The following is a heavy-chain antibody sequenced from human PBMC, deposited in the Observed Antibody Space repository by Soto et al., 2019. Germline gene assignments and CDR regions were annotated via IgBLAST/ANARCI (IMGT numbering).Heavy chain of an antibody. V-gene: IGHV3-33*01. CDR2: IWYDGSNK. CDR1: GFTFSSYG. J-gene: IGHJ6*01. CDR3: ARDPEDIVLVPAARDYYYGMDV. Sequence: QVQLVESGGGVVQPGRSLRLSCAASGFTFSSYGMHWVRQAPGKGLEWVAVIWYDGSNKYYADSVKGRFTISRDNSKNTLYLQMNSLRAEDTAVYYCARDPEDIVLVPAARDYYYGMDVW. D-gene: IGHD2-2*01.